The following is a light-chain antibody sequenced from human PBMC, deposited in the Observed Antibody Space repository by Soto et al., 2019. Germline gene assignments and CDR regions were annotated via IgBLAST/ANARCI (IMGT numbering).Light chain of an antibody. J-gene: IGKJ1*01. CDR3: QQYGSSLWT. CDR1: QSVSNSY. CDR2: GAS. Sequence: ELVLTQSPGSLSLSPGARATLSCRASQSVSNSYLAWYQQKPGQAPRLLIYGASSRATGIPDRFSGSGSGTDFTLTISRLEPEDFAVYYCQQYGSSLWTFVQGTKVEIK. V-gene: IGKV3-20*01.